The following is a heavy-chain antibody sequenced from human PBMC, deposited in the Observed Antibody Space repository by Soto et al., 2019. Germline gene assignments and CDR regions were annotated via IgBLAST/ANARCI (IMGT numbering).Heavy chain of an antibody. CDR3: ASCSGGSCYGDY. CDR2: ISGSGGST. V-gene: IGHV3-23*01. CDR1: GFTFSSYA. Sequence: GGSLRLSCAASGFTFSSYAMSWVRQAPGKGLEWVSAISGSGGSTYYADSVKGRFTISRDNSKNTLYLQMNSLRAEDTAVYYCASCSGGSCYGDYWGQGTLVTVSS. D-gene: IGHD2-15*01. J-gene: IGHJ4*02.